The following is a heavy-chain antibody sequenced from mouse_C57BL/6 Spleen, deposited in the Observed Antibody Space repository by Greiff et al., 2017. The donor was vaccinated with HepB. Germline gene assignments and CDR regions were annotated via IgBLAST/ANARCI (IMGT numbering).Heavy chain of an antibody. Sequence: QVQLKQSGAELVKPGASVKISFKASGYAFSSYWMNWVKQRPGNGLEWIGQIYPGDGDTNYNGKFKGKATLTADKSSSTAYMQLSSLTAEDSAVCFCATQCGGGWYCDVGGTGTTVTVSS. CDR1: GYAFSSYW. CDR2: IYPGDGDT. CDR3: ATQCGGGWYCDV. J-gene: IGHJ1*03. V-gene: IGHV1-80*01. D-gene: IGHD6-1*01.